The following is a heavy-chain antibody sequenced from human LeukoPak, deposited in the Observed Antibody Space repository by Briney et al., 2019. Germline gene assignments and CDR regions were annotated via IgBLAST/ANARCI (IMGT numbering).Heavy chain of an antibody. CDR2: INPHSGDT. V-gene: IGHV1-2*02. CDR1: GGTFSSYA. D-gene: IGHD3-22*01. CDR3: ARAEGSNDRMS. Sequence: ASVKVSCEASGGTFSSYAISWVRQAPGQGLEWMGWINPHSGDTNYAQKFQGRVTMTRDTSISTAYMELSRLRSDDTAVYYCARAEGSNDRMSWGQGTLVTVSS. J-gene: IGHJ5*02.